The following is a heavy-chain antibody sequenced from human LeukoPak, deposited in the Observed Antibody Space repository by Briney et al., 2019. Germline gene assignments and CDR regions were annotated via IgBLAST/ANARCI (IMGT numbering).Heavy chain of an antibody. V-gene: IGHV1-69*13. Sequence: ASVKVSCTASGGTFSSYAISWVRQAPGQGLEWMGGIIPIFGTANYAQKFQGRVTITADESTSTAYMELSSLRSEDTAVYYCARKSVMRAFDIWGQGTMVAVSS. D-gene: IGHD3-16*01. CDR1: GGTFSSYA. CDR2: IIPIFGTA. CDR3: ARKSVMRAFDI. J-gene: IGHJ3*02.